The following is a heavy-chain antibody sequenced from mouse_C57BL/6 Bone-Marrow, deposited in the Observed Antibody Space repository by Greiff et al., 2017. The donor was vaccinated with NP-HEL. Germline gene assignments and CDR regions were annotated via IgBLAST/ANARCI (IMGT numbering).Heavy chain of an antibody. CDR3: AVGSSPYYFDD. CDR1: GYTFTDYY. J-gene: IGHJ2*01. CDR2: IYPGSGNT. V-gene: IGHV1-76*01. Sequence: QVQLQQSGAELVGPGASVKLSCKASGYTFTDYYINWVKQRPGQGLEWIARIYPGSGNTYYNEKFKGKATLTAEKSSSTAYMHLSSLTSEYSAVYFCAVGSSPYYFDDWVKGTTLTGSS. D-gene: IGHD1-1*01.